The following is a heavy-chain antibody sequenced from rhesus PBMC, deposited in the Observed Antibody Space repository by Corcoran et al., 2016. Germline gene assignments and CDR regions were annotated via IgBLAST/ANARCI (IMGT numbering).Heavy chain of an antibody. CDR3: ASGGGYSYSSFEY. D-gene: IGHD5-12*01. CDR1: GGPIRSSY. Sequence: QLPLQESGPGLVKPSETLSVTCAVPGGPIRSSYWGWIRQAQGQGLEWFGYIYGSGSSTNYNPSLKSRVTLSVDTSKNQFSLKLSSVTAADTAVYYCASGGGYSYSSFEYWGQGVLVTVSS. V-gene: IGHV4-169*02. J-gene: IGHJ4*01. CDR2: IYGSGSST.